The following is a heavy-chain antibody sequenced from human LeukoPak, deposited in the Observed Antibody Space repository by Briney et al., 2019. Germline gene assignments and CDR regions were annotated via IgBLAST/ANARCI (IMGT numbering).Heavy chain of an antibody. CDR2: ISIIVTTI. CDR1: GLTFSSYS. D-gene: IGHD6-13*01. J-gene: IGHJ4*02. Sequence: GRSLRLSCAASGLTFSSYSMNWVRLAPGKGLEWVSYISIIVTTIYYADSVKGRFTISRDNAKNSLYLQMNSLRDEDTAVYYCARVWGLAVAGGEIEYWGQGTLVTVSS. CDR3: ARVWGLAVAGGEIEY. V-gene: IGHV3-48*02.